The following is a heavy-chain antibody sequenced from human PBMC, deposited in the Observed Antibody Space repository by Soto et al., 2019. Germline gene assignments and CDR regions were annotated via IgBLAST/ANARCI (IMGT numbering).Heavy chain of an antibody. J-gene: IGHJ6*02. CDR3: ARIRGDGDIRGYYYGMDV. D-gene: IGHD4-17*01. CDR2: IFSNDEK. CDR1: GFSLSNARMA. V-gene: IGHV2-26*01. Sequence: QVTLKESGPVLVKPTETLTLTCTVSGFSLSNARMAVSWIRQSPGKALEWLAHIFSNDEKSYSTSLKSRVTISKATSKSQVVLTMTNMDPVDTGTDYCARIRGDGDIRGYYYGMDVWGQGTTVTVSS.